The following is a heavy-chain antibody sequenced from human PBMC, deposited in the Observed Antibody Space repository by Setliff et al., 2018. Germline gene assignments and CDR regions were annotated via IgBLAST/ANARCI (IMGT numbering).Heavy chain of an antibody. CDR1: GGSITGGGYY. CDR2: LSTSLSSSGTA. J-gene: IGHJ4*01. D-gene: IGHD4-17*01. Sequence: SETLSLTCSVSGGSITGGGYYWNWIRQPAGKGLEWIGRLSTSLSSSGTATYNPSLKSRATIYVGPADNQLSLRLDSVTAADTATYYCARLPRTVTHFDYWGQGTLVTAPQ. CDR3: ARLPRTVTHFDY. V-gene: IGHV4-61*02.